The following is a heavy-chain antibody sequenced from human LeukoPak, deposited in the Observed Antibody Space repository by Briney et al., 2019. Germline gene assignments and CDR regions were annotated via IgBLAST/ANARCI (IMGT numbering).Heavy chain of an antibody. CDR1: GFTFSSYE. CDR3: AKARNLVVVPAIDY. CDR2: ISSSGSTI. D-gene: IGHD2-2*01. V-gene: IGHV3-48*03. J-gene: IGHJ4*02. Sequence: GGSLRLSCAASGFTFSSYEMKWVRQAPGKGLEWVSYISSSGSTIYYADSVKGRFTISRDNSKNTLYLQMNSLRAEDTAVYYCAKARNLVVVPAIDYWGQGTLVTVSS.